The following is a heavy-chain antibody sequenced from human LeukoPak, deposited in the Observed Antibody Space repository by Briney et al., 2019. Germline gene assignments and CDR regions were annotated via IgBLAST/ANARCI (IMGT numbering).Heavy chain of an antibody. CDR3: ARFTYYYDSSGSRPGYY. CDR1: GFTFSSYG. V-gene: IGHV3-74*01. Sequence: GRSLRLSCAASGFTFSSYGMHWVRQAPGKGLVWVSRINSDGSSTSYADSVKGRFTISRDNAKNTLYLQMNSLRAKDTAVYYCARFTYYYDSSGSRPGYYWGQGTLVTVSS. D-gene: IGHD3-22*01. CDR2: INSDGSST. J-gene: IGHJ4*02.